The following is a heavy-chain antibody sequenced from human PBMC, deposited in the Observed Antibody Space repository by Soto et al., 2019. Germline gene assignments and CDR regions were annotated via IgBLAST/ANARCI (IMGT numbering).Heavy chain of an antibody. D-gene: IGHD3-9*01. Sequence: PVEVSCKACGGTFSSYALSWLRHAPGQGLEWIGGIIPIFGTANYAQKFQGRVTITADESTSTAYMELSSLRSEDTAVYYCARDMYYDILTPANWSAPWGQGTLVTVSS. J-gene: IGHJ5*02. CDR2: IIPIFGTA. CDR1: GGTFSSYA. CDR3: ARDMYYDILTPANWSAP. V-gene: IGHV1-69*13.